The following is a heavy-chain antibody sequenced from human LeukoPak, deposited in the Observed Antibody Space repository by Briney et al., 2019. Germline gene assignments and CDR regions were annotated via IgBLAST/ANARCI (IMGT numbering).Heavy chain of an antibody. CDR2: ISAYNGNT. CDR3: ARVRRGVFAFDI. Sequence: ASVKVSCKASGYTFTSYGNSWVRQAPGQGLEWMGWISAYNGNTNYAQKLQGRVTMTTDTSTSTAYMELRSLRSDDTAVYYCARVRRGVFAFDIWGQGTMVTVSS. J-gene: IGHJ3*02. CDR1: GYTFTSYG. V-gene: IGHV1-18*01. D-gene: IGHD3-10*01.